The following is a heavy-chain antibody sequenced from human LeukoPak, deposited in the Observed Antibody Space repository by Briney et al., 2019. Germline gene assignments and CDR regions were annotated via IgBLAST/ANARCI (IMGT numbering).Heavy chain of an antibody. CDR1: AYSSTSYW. Sequence: GLSLKFSCTGSAYSSTSYWIGWGRQMRGQGLEWRGIIYSGDSDTRNSPAFQGQVTITADNDISTAYLQWSSLKASDTAMYYCARRTAMVRGVLDYWGQGTLVTVSS. D-gene: IGHD3-10*01. CDR2: IYSGDSDT. J-gene: IGHJ4*02. V-gene: IGHV5-51*01. CDR3: ARRTAMVRGVLDY.